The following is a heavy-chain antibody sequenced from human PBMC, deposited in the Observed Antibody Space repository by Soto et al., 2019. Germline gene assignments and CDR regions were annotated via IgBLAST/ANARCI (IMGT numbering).Heavy chain of an antibody. V-gene: IGHV3-11*01. CDR3: ARARGDYHWYFDL. CDR1: GFTFSDYY. J-gene: IGHJ2*01. CDR2: ISSSGST. D-gene: IGHD4-17*01. Sequence: PGGSLRLSCAASGFTFSDYYISWIPQAPGKGLEWVSYISSSGSTYYADSVKGRFTISRDNSKNTLYLQMNSLRAEDTAVYYCARARGDYHWYFDLWGRGTLVTVSS.